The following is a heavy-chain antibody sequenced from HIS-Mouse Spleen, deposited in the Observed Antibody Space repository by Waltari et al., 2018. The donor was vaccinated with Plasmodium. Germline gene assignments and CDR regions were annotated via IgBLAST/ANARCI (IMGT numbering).Heavy chain of an antibody. J-gene: IGHJ2*01. CDR2: TYYRSKWYN. CDR1: GASVPRNRPS. D-gene: IGHD7-27*01. V-gene: IGHV6-1*01. Sequence: QVQLQQSGPGLVKPSQTPSLTFSIPGASVPRNRPSWTWTRQSPSRGLEWLGRTYYRSKWYNDYAVSVKSRITINPDTSKNQFSLQLNSVTPEDTAVYYCARVRPHWDQGYFDLWGRGTLVTVSS. CDR3: ARVRPHWDQGYFDL.